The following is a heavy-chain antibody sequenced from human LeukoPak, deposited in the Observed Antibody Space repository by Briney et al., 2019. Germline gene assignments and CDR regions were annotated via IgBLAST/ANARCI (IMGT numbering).Heavy chain of an antibody. V-gene: IGHV3-66*01. Sequence: GGSLRLSCAASGFTVSSNSMSWVRQAPGKGLEWGSIIYSGGSTYNADSVKGRFPISRDNSKNTLYLQMNSLRAEDTAVYYCAKAAIDCSGGSCYSFGYYYGMDVWGQGTTVTVSS. CDR1: GFTVSSNS. CDR3: AKAAIDCSGGSCYSFGYYYGMDV. J-gene: IGHJ6*02. CDR2: IYSGGST. D-gene: IGHD2-15*01.